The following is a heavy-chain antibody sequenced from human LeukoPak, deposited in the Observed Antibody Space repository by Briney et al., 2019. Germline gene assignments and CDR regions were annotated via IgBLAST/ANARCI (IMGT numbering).Heavy chain of an antibody. J-gene: IGHJ4*02. V-gene: IGHV4-34*01. CDR2: IYYSGST. D-gene: IGHD1-14*01. CDR3: ARDLGRYYFDY. CDR1: GGSFSGYY. Sequence: SETLSLTCAVYGGSFSGYYWSWIRQPPGKGLEWIGSIYYSGSTYYNPSLKSRVTISVDTSKNQFSLKLSSVTAADTAVYYCARDLGRYYFDYWGQGTLVTVSS.